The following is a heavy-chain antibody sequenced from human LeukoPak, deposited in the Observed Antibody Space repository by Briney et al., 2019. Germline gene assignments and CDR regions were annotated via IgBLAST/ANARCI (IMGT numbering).Heavy chain of an antibody. V-gene: IGHV4-34*01. D-gene: IGHD3-22*01. J-gene: IGHJ4*02. Sequence: SETLSLTCAVYGGSFSGYYWSWIRQPPGKGLEWIGEINHSGSTNCNPSLKSRVTISVDTSKNQFSLKLSSVTAADTAVYYCARARELRYYYDSSGYYLDYWGQGTLVTVSS. CDR2: INHSGST. CDR3: ARARELRYYYDSSGYYLDY. CDR1: GGSFSGYY.